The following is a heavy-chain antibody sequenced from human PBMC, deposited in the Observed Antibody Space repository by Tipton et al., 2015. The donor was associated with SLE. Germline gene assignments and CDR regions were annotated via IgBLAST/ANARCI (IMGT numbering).Heavy chain of an antibody. J-gene: IGHJ4*02. CDR1: SGSVSSGGFY. CDR3: ARDEYRYDTTGYHLLGHFDF. Sequence: TLSLTCTVSSGSVSSGGFYWSWIRQPPGKGLQWIGYIYHSGSAYYNPSLRSRVAISVDTSNNQFYMRLSSVIAADTAVYYCARDEYRYDTTGYHLLGHFDFWGQGTLVTVSS. D-gene: IGHD3-22*01. V-gene: IGHV4-31*03. CDR2: IYHSGSA.